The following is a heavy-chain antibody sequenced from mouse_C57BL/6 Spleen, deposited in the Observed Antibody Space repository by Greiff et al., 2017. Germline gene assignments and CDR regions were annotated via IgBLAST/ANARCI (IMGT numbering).Heavy chain of an antibody. CDR2: IYPRDGST. CDR1: GYTFTDHT. V-gene: IGHV1-78*01. CDR3: ARVLNGDESYFDY. D-gene: IGHD4-1*01. Sequence: QVQLQQSDAELVKPGASVKISCKVSGYTFTDHTIHWMKQRPEPGLEWIGYIYPRDGSTKYNEKFKGKATLTADQSSISAYMQLNSRTSEESAVDFCARVLNGDESYFDYWGQGTTLTVSS. J-gene: IGHJ2*01.